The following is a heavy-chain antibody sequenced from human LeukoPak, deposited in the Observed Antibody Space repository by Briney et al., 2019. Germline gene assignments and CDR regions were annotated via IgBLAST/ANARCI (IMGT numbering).Heavy chain of an antibody. V-gene: IGHV3-23*01. Sequence: GGSLRLSCAASGFTLSGYAMPWVRQAPGKGLEWVSGISGRGCNTYYADSVKGRFTISRDNSKNTLYLHMNSLRAEDTALYYCAKVCRAGNWNDWDYYYVMDVWGQGTTVTVSS. J-gene: IGHJ6*02. CDR1: GFTLSGYA. CDR2: ISGRGCNT. D-gene: IGHD1-20*01. CDR3: AKVCRAGNWNDWDYYYVMDV.